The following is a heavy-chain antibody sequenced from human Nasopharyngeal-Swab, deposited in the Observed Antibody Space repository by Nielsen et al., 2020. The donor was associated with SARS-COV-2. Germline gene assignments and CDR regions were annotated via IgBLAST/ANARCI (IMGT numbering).Heavy chain of an antibody. D-gene: IGHD2-15*01. J-gene: IGHJ4*02. CDR1: GYTFTSYG. V-gene: IGHV1-18*01. CDR2: ISAYNGNT. Sequence: ASVKVSCKASGYTFTSYGISWVRQAPGQGLEWMGWISAYNGNTNYAQKLQGRVTMTTDTSTSTAYMELRSLRSDDTAVYYCAREDAPGYCSGGSRYNDYWGQGTLVTVSS. CDR3: AREDAPGYCSGGSRYNDY.